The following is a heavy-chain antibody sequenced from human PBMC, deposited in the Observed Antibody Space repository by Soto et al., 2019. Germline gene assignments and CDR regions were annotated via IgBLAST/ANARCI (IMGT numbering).Heavy chain of an antibody. Sequence: PGESLKISCKRSGYSFTGYWISSVRQMRGKGLEWMGRIDPSDSYTNYSPSFQGHVTISADKSISTAYLQWSSLKASDTAKYYCATPDSSGYYPPQYYGMDVWGQGTTVTVSS. CDR3: ATPDSSGYYPPQYYGMDV. CDR1: GYSFTGYW. V-gene: IGHV5-10-1*01. J-gene: IGHJ6*02. D-gene: IGHD3-22*01. CDR2: IDPSDSYT.